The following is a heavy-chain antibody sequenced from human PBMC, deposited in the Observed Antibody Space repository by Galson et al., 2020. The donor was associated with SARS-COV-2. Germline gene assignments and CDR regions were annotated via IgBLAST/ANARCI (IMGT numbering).Heavy chain of an antibody. CDR3: ARDWTRAHLWNPLFVS. V-gene: IGHV3-23*01. Sequence: GGSLRLSCTASGFTFSSYAMNWVRQAPGKGLEWVAAISSGGETTYYGDSVRGRFTISRDNSENILYLRMDSLRADDTAIYYCARDWTRAHLWNPLFVSWGQGTRVTVSS. D-gene: IGHD1-1*01. CDR2: ISSGGETT. J-gene: IGHJ4*02. CDR1: GFTFSSYA.